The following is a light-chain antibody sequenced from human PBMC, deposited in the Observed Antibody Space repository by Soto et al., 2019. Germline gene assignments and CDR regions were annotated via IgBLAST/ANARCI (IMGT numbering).Light chain of an antibody. CDR2: GAS. CDR1: QSVGRN. Sequence: EIMMTQSPATLSVSRGERVTRCCRASQSVGRNLAWYQQKPGQAPRLLIYGASTRATGIPANFSGSGSGTDFTLTISSLQSEDFAVYYCQQYYNWPPWTFGQGTKVDIK. CDR3: QQYYNWPPWT. V-gene: IGKV3-15*01. J-gene: IGKJ1*01.